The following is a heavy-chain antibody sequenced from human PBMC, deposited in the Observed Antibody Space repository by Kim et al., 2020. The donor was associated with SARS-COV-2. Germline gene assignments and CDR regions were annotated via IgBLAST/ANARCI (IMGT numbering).Heavy chain of an antibody. J-gene: IGHJ4*01. V-gene: IGHV4-39*01. D-gene: IGHD5-18*01. CDR1: GGSISSSSYY. CDR3: ARLQGWIQLWYFDY. Sequence: SETLSLTCNVSGGSISSSSYYWGWIRQPPGKGLEWIGSIYYSGSTYYNPSLKSRVTISVDTSKNQFSLKLSSVTAADTAVYYCARLQGWIQLWYFDYWG. CDR2: IYYSGST.